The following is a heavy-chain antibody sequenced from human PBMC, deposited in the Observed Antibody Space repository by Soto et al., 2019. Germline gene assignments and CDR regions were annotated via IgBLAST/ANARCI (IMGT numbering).Heavy chain of an antibody. Sequence: PSETLSLTCDVSSVSITSSNLWTWVRQPPGKGLEWLGKISHSGTVNYNATLRSRVTISVDKPKNQLSLKLMSVTAADTAVYYCARDYDGFDYWGPGILVTVSS. CDR1: SVSITSSNL. CDR2: ISHSGTV. V-gene: IGHV4-4*02. J-gene: IGHJ4*02. CDR3: ARDYDGFDY. D-gene: IGHD3-16*01.